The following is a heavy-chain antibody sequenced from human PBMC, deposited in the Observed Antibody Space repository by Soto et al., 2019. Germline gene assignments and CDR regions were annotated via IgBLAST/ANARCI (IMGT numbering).Heavy chain of an antibody. D-gene: IGHD3-22*01. CDR1: GGSISSSGFY. Sequence: SETLSLTCSVSGGSISSSGFYWGWIRQPPGKGLEWIGSIYYSGNTHYNPSLKSRVTISIDTSKNQFSLKLNFMTAADTAVYYCAGHKENFDSSGYPWGQGTRVTVSS. V-gene: IGHV4-39*01. CDR3: AGHKENFDSSGYP. CDR2: IYYSGNT. J-gene: IGHJ5*02.